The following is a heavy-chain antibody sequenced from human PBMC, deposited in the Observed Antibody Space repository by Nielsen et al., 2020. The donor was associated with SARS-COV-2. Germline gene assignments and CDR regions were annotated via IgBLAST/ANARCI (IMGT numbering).Heavy chain of an antibody. D-gene: IGHD3-9*01. CDR2: INAGNGNT. V-gene: IGHV1-18*01. CDR3: ARLRYFDWLLYVADNWTGGWFDP. J-gene: IGHJ5*02. Sequence: WVRQAPGQRLEWMGWINAGNGNTKYSQKFQGRVTMTTDTSTSTAYMELRSLRSDDTAVYYCARLRYFDWLLYVADNWTGGWFDPWGQGTLVTVSS.